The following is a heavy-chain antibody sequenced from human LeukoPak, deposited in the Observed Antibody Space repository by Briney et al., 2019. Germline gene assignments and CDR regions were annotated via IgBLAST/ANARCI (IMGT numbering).Heavy chain of an antibody. D-gene: IGHD2-2*01. CDR3: ARGSGCSSTSCYYYGMDV. CDR1: GFTFSSYS. Sequence: GGSLRLSCAASGFTFSSYSMNWVRQAPGKGLEWVSSISSSSSYIYYADSAKGRFTISRDSAKNSLYLQMNSLRAEDTAVYYCARGSGCSSTSCYYYGMDVWGQGTTVTVSS. CDR2: ISSSSSYI. V-gene: IGHV3-21*01. J-gene: IGHJ6*02.